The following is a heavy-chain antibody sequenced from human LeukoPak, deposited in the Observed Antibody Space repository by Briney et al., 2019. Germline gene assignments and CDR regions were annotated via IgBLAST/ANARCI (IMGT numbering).Heavy chain of an antibody. Sequence: SETLSLTCTVSGGSISSYYWSWIRQPAGKGLEWFGRIYTSGSTNYNPSLKSRVTMSVDTSKNQFSLKLSSVTAADTAVYYCARVPDRSGYYYYYMDVWAKGTTVTVSS. CDR2: IYTSGST. J-gene: IGHJ6*03. D-gene: IGHD1-14*01. V-gene: IGHV4-4*07. CDR1: GGSISSYY. CDR3: ARVPDRSGYYYYYMDV.